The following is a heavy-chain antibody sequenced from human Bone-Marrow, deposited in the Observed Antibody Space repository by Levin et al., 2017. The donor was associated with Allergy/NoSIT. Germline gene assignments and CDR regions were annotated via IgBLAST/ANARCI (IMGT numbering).Heavy chain of an antibody. D-gene: IGHD2-2*01. Sequence: GGSLRLSCAASGFTFSSYGMHWVRQAPGKGLEWVAVIWYDGSNKYYADSVKGRFTISRDNSKNTLYLQMNSLRAEDTAVYYCARAGDIVVVPAATGVPIHLDYWGQGTLVTVSS. V-gene: IGHV3-33*01. CDR2: IWYDGSNK. CDR1: GFTFSSYG. CDR3: ARAGDIVVVPAATGVPIHLDY. J-gene: IGHJ4*02.